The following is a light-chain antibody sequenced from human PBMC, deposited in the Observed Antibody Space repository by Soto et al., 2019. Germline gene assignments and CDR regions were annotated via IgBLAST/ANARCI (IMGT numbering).Light chain of an antibody. CDR2: SAS. Sequence: DIGITKSPASLSASVGDRTTINCRASQSMSLFLNWYQQKPGKAPKLLIYSASTLQSGVPSRFSGSGSGPDFTLTISSLQPEDSATYYCQQSYNLPWTFGPGTKVAIK. J-gene: IGKJ1*01. V-gene: IGKV1-39*01. CDR1: QSMSLF. CDR3: QQSYNLPWT.